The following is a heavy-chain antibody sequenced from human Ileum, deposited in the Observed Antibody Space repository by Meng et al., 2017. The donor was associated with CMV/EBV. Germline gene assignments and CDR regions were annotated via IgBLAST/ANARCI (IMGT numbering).Heavy chain of an antibody. CDR3: ARNYGSGNWNFFHY. J-gene: IGHJ4*02. CDR1: GGSISNYY. V-gene: IGHV4-4*07. Sequence: VLLQQSGPGRVKTSETLSLTCYVSGGSISNYYWSWIRQPSGKGLEWIAHIYTSGTTNYNPSLKSRVTMSVDTSRNQFSLKLTSVTAADTAVYYCARNYGSGNWNFFHYWGQGTLVTVSS. CDR2: IYTSGTT. D-gene: IGHD3-10*01.